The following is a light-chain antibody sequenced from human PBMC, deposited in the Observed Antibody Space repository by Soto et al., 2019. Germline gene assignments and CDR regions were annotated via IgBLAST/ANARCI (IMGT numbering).Light chain of an antibody. Sequence: EIVLTQSPGTLSLSPGERATLSCRASQSVSSSVLAWFQQKPGQAPRLLIYGASSRATGIPDRFSGSGSGTDFTLTISRLEPEDFAVYYCQQYSSSLITFGQGTRLEIK. CDR2: GAS. J-gene: IGKJ5*01. CDR3: QQYSSSLIT. CDR1: QSVSSSV. V-gene: IGKV3-20*01.